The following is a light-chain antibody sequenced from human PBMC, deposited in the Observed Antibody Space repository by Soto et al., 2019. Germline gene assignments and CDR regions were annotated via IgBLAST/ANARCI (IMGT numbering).Light chain of an antibody. CDR2: DAS. CDR3: QQYNSYSWT. CDR1: QSISSW. V-gene: IGKV1-5*01. Sequence: DIQMTQSSSTLSASVGNRFTITCRASQSISSWLAWYQQKPGKAPKLLIYDASSLESGVPSRFSGSGSGTEFTLTISSLQPDDFATYYCQQYNSYSWTFGQGTKVE. J-gene: IGKJ1*01.